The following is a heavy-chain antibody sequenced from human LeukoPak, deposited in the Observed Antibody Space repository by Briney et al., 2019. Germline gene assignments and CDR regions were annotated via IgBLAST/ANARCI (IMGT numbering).Heavy chain of an antibody. J-gene: IGHJ5*02. D-gene: IGHD3-10*01. CDR2: INAGNGNT. Sequence: ASVKVSCKASGYTFTSYAMHWVRQAPGQRLEWMGWINAGNGNTNYAQKLQGRVTMTTDTSTSTAYMELRSLRSDDTAVYYCARGNHYGSGGYNWFDPWGQGTLVTVSS. V-gene: IGHV1-3*01. CDR1: GYTFTSYA. CDR3: ARGNHYGSGGYNWFDP.